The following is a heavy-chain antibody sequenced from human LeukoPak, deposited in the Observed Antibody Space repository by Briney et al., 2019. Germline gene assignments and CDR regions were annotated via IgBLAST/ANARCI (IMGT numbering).Heavy chain of an antibody. CDR2: ISSSSSYI. J-gene: IGHJ4*02. V-gene: IGHV3-21*01. Sequence: PGGSLRLSCAASGFTFSSYSMNWVRQAPGKGLEWVSSISSSSSYIYYADSVKGRFTISRDNAKNSLYLQMNSLRAEDTAVYYCAKDSEGYCSSTSCYAGVDYWGQGTLVTVSS. D-gene: IGHD2-2*01. CDR3: AKDSEGYCSSTSCYAGVDY. CDR1: GFTFSSYS.